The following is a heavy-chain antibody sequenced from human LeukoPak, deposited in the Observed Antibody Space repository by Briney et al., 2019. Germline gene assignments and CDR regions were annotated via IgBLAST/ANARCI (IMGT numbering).Heavy chain of an antibody. CDR1: GFTFSSYA. CDR2: ISYDGSNK. J-gene: IGHJ3*02. CDR3: ATEVVAATSDAFDI. V-gene: IGHV3-30-3*01. D-gene: IGHD2-15*01. Sequence: PGGSLRLSCAASGFTFSSYAMHWVRQAPGKGLEWVAVISYDGSNKYYADSVKGRFTISRDNSKNTLYLQMNSLRAEDTAVYYCATEVVAATSDAFDIWGQGTMVTVSS.